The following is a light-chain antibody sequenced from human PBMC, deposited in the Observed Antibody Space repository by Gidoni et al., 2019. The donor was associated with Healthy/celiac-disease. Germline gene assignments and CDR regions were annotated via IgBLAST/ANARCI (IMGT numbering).Light chain of an antibody. V-gene: IGKV2-28*01. CDR1: QSLLHSNGYNY. J-gene: IGKJ4*01. Sequence: DIVMTQSPLSLPVTPGEPASISCRSSQSLLHSNGYNYLDWYQQKPGQSPQLLIYLGSNRASGVPDRFSGSGSGTDFTLKISRVEAEYVGVYYCMQALQTPSFXGXTKVEIK. CDR2: LGS. CDR3: MQALQTPS.